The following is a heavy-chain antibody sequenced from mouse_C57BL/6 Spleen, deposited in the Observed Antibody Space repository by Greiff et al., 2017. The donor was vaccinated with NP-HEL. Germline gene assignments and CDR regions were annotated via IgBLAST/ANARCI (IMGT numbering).Heavy chain of an antibody. CDR1: GYTFTSYW. V-gene: IGHV1-72*01. J-gene: IGHJ2*01. D-gene: IGHD1-1*01. CDR3: ARSSLTTVVAPFDY. CDR2: IDPNSGGT. Sequence: QVQLQQPGAELVKPGASVKLSCKASGYTFTSYWMHWVKPRPGRGLEWLGRIDPNSGGTTYNEKFKSKATLTVDKPSSTAYMQLSSLTSEDSAVYYCARSSLTTVVAPFDYWGQGTTLTVSS.